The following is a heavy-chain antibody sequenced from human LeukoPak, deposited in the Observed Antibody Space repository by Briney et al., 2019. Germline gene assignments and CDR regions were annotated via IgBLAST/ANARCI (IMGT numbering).Heavy chain of an antibody. CDR2: INHSGST. Sequence: SETLSLTCAVYGGSFSGYYWSWTRQPPGKGLEWIGEINHSGSTNYNPSLKSRVTISVDTSKDQFSLKLSSVTAADTAVYYCARGGPHYLARLDPFDFWGQGTLVTVSS. CDR1: GGSFSGYY. D-gene: IGHD6-25*01. J-gene: IGHJ4*02. V-gene: IGHV4-34*01. CDR3: ARGGPHYLARLDPFDF.